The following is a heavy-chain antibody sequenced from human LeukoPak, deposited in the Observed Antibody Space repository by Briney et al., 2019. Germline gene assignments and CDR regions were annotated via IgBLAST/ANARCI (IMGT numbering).Heavy chain of an antibody. Sequence: GASVKVSCKASGYTFTGYYMHWVRQAPGQGLEWMGGIIPSFGTANYAQKFQGRVTITADESTSTAYMELSSLRSEDTAVYYCARGPYDSRGQDYYYYYMDVWGRGTTVTVS. D-gene: IGHD3-22*01. V-gene: IGHV1-69*13. CDR2: IIPSFGTA. J-gene: IGHJ6*03. CDR1: GYTFTGYY. CDR3: ARGPYDSRGQDYYYYYMDV.